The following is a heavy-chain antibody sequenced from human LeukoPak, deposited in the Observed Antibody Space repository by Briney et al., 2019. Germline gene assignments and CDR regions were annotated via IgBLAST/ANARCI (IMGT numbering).Heavy chain of an antibody. CDR1: GYTFTSYD. J-gene: IGHJ5*02. CDR2: MNPNSGNT. CDR3: ARSGGYDPSGWFDP. D-gene: IGHD5-12*01. Sequence: ASVRVSCKASGYTFTSYDINWVRQATGQGLEWMGWMNPNSGNTGYAQKFQGRVTMTRNTSISTAYMELSSLRSEDTAVYYCARSGGYDPSGWFDPWGQGTLVTVSS. V-gene: IGHV1-8*01.